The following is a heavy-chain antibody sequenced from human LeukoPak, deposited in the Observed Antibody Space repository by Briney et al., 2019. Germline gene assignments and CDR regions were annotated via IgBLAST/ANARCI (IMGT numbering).Heavy chain of an antibody. V-gene: IGHV3-74*01. CDR1: GFTFSSYW. Sequence: GGSLRLSCAASGFTFSSYWMHWVRQAPGKGLVWASRINSDGSSTSYADSVKGRFTISRDNAKNTLYLQMNSLRAEDTAVYYCASGGMHWGQGTLVTVSS. CDR3: ASGGMH. J-gene: IGHJ4*02. CDR2: INSDGSST.